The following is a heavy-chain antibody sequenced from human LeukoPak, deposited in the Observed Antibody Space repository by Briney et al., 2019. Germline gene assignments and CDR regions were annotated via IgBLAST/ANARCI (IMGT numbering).Heavy chain of an antibody. D-gene: IGHD3-10*01. V-gene: IGHV3-30*04. Sequence: PGGSLRLSCAASGFTFSSYAMHWVRQAPGKGLEWVAVISYDGSNKYYADSVKGRFTISRDNSKNTLYLQMNSLRAEDTAVYYCAILGNGWFGELLSSFDYWGQGTLVTVSS. CDR1: GFTFSSYA. CDR3: AILGNGWFGELLSSFDY. CDR2: ISYDGSNK. J-gene: IGHJ4*02.